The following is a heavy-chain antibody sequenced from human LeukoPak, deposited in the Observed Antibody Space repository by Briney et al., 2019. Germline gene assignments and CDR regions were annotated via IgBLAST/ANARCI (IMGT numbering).Heavy chain of an antibody. D-gene: IGHD3-22*01. Sequence: SQTLSLTCTVSGGSISSGDYYWSWIRQPPGKGLEWIGYIYYSGSTYYNPSLKSRVTISVDTSKNQFSLKLSSVTAADTAVYYCARDRVSYFYDSSGSAFDIWGQGTMVTVSS. V-gene: IGHV4-30-4*01. CDR1: GGSISSGDYY. CDR3: ARDRVSYFYDSSGSAFDI. CDR2: IYYSGST. J-gene: IGHJ3*02.